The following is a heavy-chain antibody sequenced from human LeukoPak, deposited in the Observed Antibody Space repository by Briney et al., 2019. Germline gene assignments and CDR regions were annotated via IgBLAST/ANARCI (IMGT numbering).Heavy chain of an antibody. V-gene: IGHV3-21*01. D-gene: IGHD6-13*01. Sequence: GGSLRLSCAASGFTFSSYSMNWVRQARGKGLEWVSSISSSSSYIYYADSVKGRFTISRDNAKNSLYLQMNSLRAEDTAVYYCASKSPNTSSSPFDYWGQGTLVTVSS. CDR1: GFTFSSYS. CDR3: ASKSPNTSSSPFDY. J-gene: IGHJ4*02. CDR2: ISSSSSYI.